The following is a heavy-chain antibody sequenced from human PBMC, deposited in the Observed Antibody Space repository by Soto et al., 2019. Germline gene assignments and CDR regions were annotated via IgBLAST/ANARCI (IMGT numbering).Heavy chain of an antibody. CDR2: IIPILGIA. J-gene: IGHJ4*02. CDR3: ALSRQQLKEGDY. V-gene: IGHV1-69*02. D-gene: IGHD6-13*01. Sequence: QVQLVQSGAEVKKPGSSVKVSCKASGGTFSSYTISWVRQAPGQGLEWMGRIIPILGIANYAQKFQGRVTITADKSTSTAYMDLSSLRSEDTAVYYCALSRQQLKEGDYWGQGTLVTVSS. CDR1: GGTFSSYT.